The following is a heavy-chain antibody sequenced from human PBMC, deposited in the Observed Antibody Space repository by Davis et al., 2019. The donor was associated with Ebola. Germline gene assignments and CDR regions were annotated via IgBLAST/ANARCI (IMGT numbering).Heavy chain of an antibody. CDR2: INYSGST. CDR3: ARGRHLSVSPVAY. V-gene: IGHV4-31*03. Sequence: PSETLSLTCTVSGGSISSGGYYWSWIRQHPGKGLEWIGYINYSGSTNYNPSLKNRVSMSFDTSENHFSLNLTSVNAADTAVYYCARGRHLSVSPVAYWGQGILVTVSP. J-gene: IGHJ4*02. CDR1: GGSISSGGYY. D-gene: IGHD5/OR15-5a*01.